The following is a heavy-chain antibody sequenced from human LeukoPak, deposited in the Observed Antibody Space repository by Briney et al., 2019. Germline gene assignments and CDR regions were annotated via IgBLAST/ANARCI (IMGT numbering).Heavy chain of an antibody. CDR1: GCSFSSYA. V-gene: IGHV3-23*01. D-gene: IGHD2-15*01. Sequence: PGGSLRLSCAASGCSFSSYAMSWVRQAPGKGLEWVSAISGSGGSTYYADSVKGRFTISSDNSKHTLSLQMNSLRDEDTAVYYCAKGHGLLRLDPWGQGTLVTVSS. CDR3: AKGHGLLRLDP. J-gene: IGHJ5*02. CDR2: ISGSGGST.